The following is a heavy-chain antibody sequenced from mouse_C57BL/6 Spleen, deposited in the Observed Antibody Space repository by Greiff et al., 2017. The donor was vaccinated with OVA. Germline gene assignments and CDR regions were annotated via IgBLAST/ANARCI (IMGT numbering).Heavy chain of an antibody. D-gene: IGHD3-1*01. Sequence: EVKLMESGPELVKPGASVKISCKASGYSFTDYNMNWVKQSNGKSLEWIGVINPNYGTTSYNQKFKGKATLTVDQSSSTAYMQLNSLTSEDSAVYYCARSGTWGWYFDVWGTGTTVTVAS. J-gene: IGHJ1*03. CDR2: INPNYGTT. CDR1: GYSFTDYN. CDR3: ARSGTWGWYFDV. V-gene: IGHV1-39*01.